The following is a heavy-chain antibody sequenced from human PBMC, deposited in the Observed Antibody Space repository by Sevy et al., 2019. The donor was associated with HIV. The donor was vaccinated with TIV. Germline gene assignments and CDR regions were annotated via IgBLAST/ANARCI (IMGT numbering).Heavy chain of an antibody. V-gene: IGHV5-51*01. CDR2: IYPGDSDT. Sequence: GESLKISCKGSGYSFTSYWIGWVRQMPGKGLEWMGIIYPGDSDTRYSPSFQSQVTISADKSISTAYLQWSSLKASDTAMYYCARVSGSGSYSYNWFDPWGQGTLVTVSS. CDR1: GYSFTSYW. J-gene: IGHJ5*02. CDR3: ARVSGSGSYSYNWFDP. D-gene: IGHD3-10*01.